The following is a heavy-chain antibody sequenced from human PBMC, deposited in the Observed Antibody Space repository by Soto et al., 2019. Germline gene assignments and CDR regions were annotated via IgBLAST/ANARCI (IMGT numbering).Heavy chain of an antibody. V-gene: IGHV3-23*01. CDR3: AAEAGNRGYSYGYGVDY. J-gene: IGHJ4*02. CDR1: GFTFSSYA. D-gene: IGHD5-18*01. Sequence: GGSLRLSCAASGFTFSSYAMSWVRQAPGKGLEWVSAISGSGGSTYYADSVKGRFTISRDNSKNTLYLQMNSLRAEDTAVYYWAAEAGNRGYSYGYGVDYWGQGTLVTVSS. CDR2: ISGSGGST.